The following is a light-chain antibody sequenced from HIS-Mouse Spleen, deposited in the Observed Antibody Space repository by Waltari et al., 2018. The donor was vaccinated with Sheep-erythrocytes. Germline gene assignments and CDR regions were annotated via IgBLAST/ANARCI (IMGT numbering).Light chain of an antibody. CDR1: SSDVGSYNL. CDR2: GGS. J-gene: IGLJ3*02. V-gene: IGLV2-23*01. CDR3: CSYAGSSTPWV. Sequence: QSALTQPASVSGSPGQSITISCTGTSSDVGSYNLVSWYQQHPGKAPKLMIYGGSKRPSGVSNRFPWSRSCNTASLTISGLQAEDEADYYCCSYAGSSTPWVFGGGTKLTVL.